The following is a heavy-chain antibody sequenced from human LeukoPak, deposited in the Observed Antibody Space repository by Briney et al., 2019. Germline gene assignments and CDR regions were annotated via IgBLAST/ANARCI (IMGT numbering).Heavy chain of an antibody. CDR2: ISPSGGST. CDR3: ASLSSLYSSSWYPRIPDY. J-gene: IGHJ4*02. Sequence: GASVKVSCKAFGYTFTSNYMHWVRQAPGQGPEWMGVISPSGGSTTYAQKFQGRGTLTRDRSTSTDYLELSSLRSEDTVVYYCASLSSLYSSSWYPRIPDYWGQGTLVTVSS. CDR1: GYTFTSNY. D-gene: IGHD6-13*01. V-gene: IGHV1-46*01.